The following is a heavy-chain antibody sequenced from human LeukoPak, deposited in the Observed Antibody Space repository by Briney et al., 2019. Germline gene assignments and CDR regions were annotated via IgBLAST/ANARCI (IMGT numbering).Heavy chain of an antibody. Sequence: GGSLRLSCAASGFTFSTYAMRWVRQAPGKGLEWVSGIRGSGGATYYADSVKGRSTISRDNSKNTLYLQMNSLRAEDTAVYYCAKDDLGFGKLGYWGQGTLVTISS. CDR3: AKDDLGFGKLGY. CDR1: GFTFSTYA. V-gene: IGHV3-23*01. D-gene: IGHD3-10*01. CDR2: IRGSGGAT. J-gene: IGHJ4*02.